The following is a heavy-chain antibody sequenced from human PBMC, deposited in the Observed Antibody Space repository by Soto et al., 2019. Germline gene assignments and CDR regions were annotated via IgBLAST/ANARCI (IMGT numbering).Heavy chain of an antibody. Sequence: GGSLRLSCAASGFTVSSNYMSWVRQAPGKGLEWVSRINADGTSTSYADSVKGRFTISRDNAKNTLYLHVNSPRAEDTAVYYCVKVLARGVGVPRFYFDSWGQGALVTVSS. CDR1: GFTVSSNY. V-gene: IGHV3-74*01. CDR2: INADGTST. J-gene: IGHJ4*02. D-gene: IGHD2-2*01. CDR3: VKVLARGVGVPRFYFDS.